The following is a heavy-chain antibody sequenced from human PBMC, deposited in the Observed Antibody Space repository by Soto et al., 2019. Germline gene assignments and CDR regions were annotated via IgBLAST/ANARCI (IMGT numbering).Heavy chain of an antibody. CDR3: AREGHVLLLLEWLPNKPAYGMDV. CDR2: INPNSGGT. Sequence: ASVKVSCKASGYTFTGYYMHWVRQAPGQGLEWMGWINPNSGGTNYAQKFQGRVTMTRDTSISTAYMELSRLRSDDTAVYYCAREGHVLLLLEWLPNKPAYGMDVWGQ. D-gene: IGHD3-3*01. J-gene: IGHJ6*02. V-gene: IGHV1-2*02. CDR1: GYTFTGYY.